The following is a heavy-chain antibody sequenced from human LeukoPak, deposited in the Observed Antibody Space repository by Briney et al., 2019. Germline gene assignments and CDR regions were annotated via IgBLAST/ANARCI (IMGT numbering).Heavy chain of an antibody. CDR3: ARGLYPGGGYRW. D-gene: IGHD2-8*02. CDR1: GYTFTSYD. Sequence: GASVKVSCKASGYTFTSYDINWVRQATGQGLEWMGWMNPNSGNPGYAQKFQGRVTMTRNTSISTAYMELSSLRSEDTAVYYCARGLYPGGGYRWWGQGTLVTVSS. J-gene: IGHJ4*02. CDR2: MNPNSGNP. V-gene: IGHV1-8*01.